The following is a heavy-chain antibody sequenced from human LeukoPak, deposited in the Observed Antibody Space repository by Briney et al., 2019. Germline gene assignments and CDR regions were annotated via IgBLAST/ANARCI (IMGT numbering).Heavy chain of an antibody. CDR2: INPSGGST. CDR3: AREVAEPVRTHSSSWGNFDY. CDR1: GYTFTSYY. J-gene: IGHJ4*02. D-gene: IGHD6-13*01. Sequence: ASVKVSCKASGYTFTSYYMHWVRQAPGQGLGWMGIINPSGGSTSYAQKFQGRVTMTRDMSTSTVYMELSSLRSEDTAVYYCAREVAEPVRTHSSSWGNFDYWGQGTLVTVSS. V-gene: IGHV1-46*01.